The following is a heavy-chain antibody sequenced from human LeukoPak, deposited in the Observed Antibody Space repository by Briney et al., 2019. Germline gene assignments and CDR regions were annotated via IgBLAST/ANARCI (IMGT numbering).Heavy chain of an antibody. CDR3: ARRGGSGRSFDY. Sequence: SEXXSXXXXXXXXSVSSGTYYWSWIRQPPGKGLEWIGYIYYTGSTNYNPSLKSRLTISVDTSKNQFSLKLSSVTAADTAVYYCARRGGSGRSFDYWGQGTLVTVSS. CDR1: XXSVSSGTYY. J-gene: IGHJ4*02. D-gene: IGHD3-10*01. V-gene: IGHV4-61*01. CDR2: IYYTGST.